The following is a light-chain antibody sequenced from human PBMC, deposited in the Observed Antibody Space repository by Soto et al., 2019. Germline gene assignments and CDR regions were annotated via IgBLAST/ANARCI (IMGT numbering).Light chain of an antibody. CDR3: SSWDDNRDAEV. CDR2: TND. Sequence: QSVLTQPPSASGTPGQRVTISCSGSSSNIGSNTVNWYQQLPGTAPKLLIYTNDQRPSGVPDRFSGSKSGTSASLAISGLQFEDEADYHCSSWDDNRDAEVFVSGIKVTVL. V-gene: IGLV1-44*01. CDR1: SSNIGSNT. J-gene: IGLJ1*01.